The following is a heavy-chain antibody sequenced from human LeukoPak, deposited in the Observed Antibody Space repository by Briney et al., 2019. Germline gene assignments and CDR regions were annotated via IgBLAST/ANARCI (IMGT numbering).Heavy chain of an antibody. Sequence: GSLKLSCAASGVTFSSNYIDWVRQGPGEGLGWGSVIYSGGSTYYADSVKGRFTISRDNSKNTLYLQMNSLRAEDTAVYYCARAESGYSYGYIYYYGMDVWGQGTTVTVSS. CDR3: ARAESGYSYGYIYYYGMDV. J-gene: IGHJ6*02. CDR1: GVTFSSNY. CDR2: IYSGGST. V-gene: IGHV3-53*01. D-gene: IGHD5-18*01.